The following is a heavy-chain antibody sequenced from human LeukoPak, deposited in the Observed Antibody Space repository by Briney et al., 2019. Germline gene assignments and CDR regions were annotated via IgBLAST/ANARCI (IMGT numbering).Heavy chain of an antibody. Sequence: SGGSLRLSCAASGFTVSSYAMHWVRQAPGKGLEWVAVISCDGSNKYYADSVKGRFTISRDNSKNTLYLQMNSLTAEDTAVYYCATDIVVVPAAMGYRNDYWGQGTLVTVSS. D-gene: IGHD2-2*01. CDR3: ATDIVVVPAAMGYRNDY. V-gene: IGHV3-30-3*01. CDR1: GFTVSSYA. J-gene: IGHJ4*02. CDR2: ISCDGSNK.